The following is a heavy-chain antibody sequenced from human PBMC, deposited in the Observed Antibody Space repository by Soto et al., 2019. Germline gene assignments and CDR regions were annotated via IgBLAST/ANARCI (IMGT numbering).Heavy chain of an antibody. CDR2: IKTDGTDT. Sequence: EVQLVESGGGLVQPGGSLRLSCAASGFTFSSYWMHWVRKAPGKGLVWVSRIKTDGTDTHYADSVQGRFTISRDNAKNTLYLQMNSLRGEDTAVYYCARPRTSDWAYDIWGQGTMVIVSS. J-gene: IGHJ3*02. CDR3: ARPRTSDWAYDI. V-gene: IGHV3-74*01. CDR1: GFTFSSYW. D-gene: IGHD3-9*01.